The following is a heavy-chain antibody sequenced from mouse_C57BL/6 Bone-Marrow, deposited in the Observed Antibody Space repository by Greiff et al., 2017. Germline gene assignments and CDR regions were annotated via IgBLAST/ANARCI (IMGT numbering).Heavy chain of an antibody. CDR2: IHPNSGST. J-gene: IGHJ3*01. CDR1: GYTFTSYW. CDR3: TYSNYGFAY. Sequence: VQLQQPGAELVKPGASVKLSCKASGYTFTSYWMHWVKQRPGQGLEWIGMIHPNSGSTNYNEKFKSKATLTVDKSSSTAYMQRSSLTSEDSAVYYCTYSNYGFAYWGQGTLVTVSA. D-gene: IGHD2-5*01. V-gene: IGHV1-64*01.